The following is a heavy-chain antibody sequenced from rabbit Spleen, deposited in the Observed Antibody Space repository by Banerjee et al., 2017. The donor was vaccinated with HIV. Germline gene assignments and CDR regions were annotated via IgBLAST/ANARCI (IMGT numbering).Heavy chain of an antibody. V-gene: IGHV1S47*01. CDR1: GFDFSNYE. Sequence: QEQLVESGGGLVQPGGSLKLSCKASGFDFSNYEVSWVRQAPGKGLEWIGYIEPIFGNRYYANWVNGRFTISSHNAQNTLYLQLSSLTAADTATYFCARDPAYSSGSGSAIPYLWGPGTLVTVS. D-gene: IGHD1-1*01. CDR2: IEPIFGNR. CDR3: ARDPAYSSGSGSAIPYL. J-gene: IGHJ4*01.